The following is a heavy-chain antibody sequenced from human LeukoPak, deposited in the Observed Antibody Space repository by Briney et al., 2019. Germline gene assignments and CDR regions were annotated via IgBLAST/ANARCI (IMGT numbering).Heavy chain of an antibody. CDR3: ARDRGGCSGGSCYSFPSDY. D-gene: IGHD2-15*01. Sequence: ASVKVSCKASGYTFTSYYMHWVRQAPGQGLEWMGIINPSGGSTSYAQKLQGRVTMTTDTSTSTAYMELRSLRSDDTAVYYCARDRGGCSGGSCYSFPSDYWGQGTLVTVSS. V-gene: IGHV1-46*01. CDR1: GYTFTSYY. J-gene: IGHJ4*02. CDR2: INPSGGST.